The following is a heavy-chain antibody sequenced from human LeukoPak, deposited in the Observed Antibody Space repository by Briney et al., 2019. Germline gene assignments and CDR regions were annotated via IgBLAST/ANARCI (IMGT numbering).Heavy chain of an antibody. CDR2: INHSGST. CDR1: GGSFSGYY. V-gene: IGHV4-34*01. Sequence: SETLSLTCAVYGGSFSGYYWSWIRQPPGKGLEWIGEINHSGSTNYNPSFKSRVTISVDTSKNQFSLKLSSVTAADTAVYYCARWGHYGPLGYWGQGTLVTVSS. D-gene: IGHD4-17*01. CDR3: ARWGHYGPLGY. J-gene: IGHJ4*02.